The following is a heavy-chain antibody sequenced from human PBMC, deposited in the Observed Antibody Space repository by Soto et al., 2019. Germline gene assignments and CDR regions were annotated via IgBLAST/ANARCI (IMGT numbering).Heavy chain of an antibody. CDR1: GGSISSSSYY. CDR2: IYYSGSI. J-gene: IGHJ5*02. Sequence: QLQLQESGPGLVKPSETLSLTCSVSGGSISSSSYYWGWIRQPPGKGLEWIGSIYYSGSIYYNPSLKSRVTISVDTSKNQFSLKLSSVTAAETAVYYCARQSSGWYNWFDPWGQGTLVTVCS. V-gene: IGHV4-39*01. D-gene: IGHD6-19*01. CDR3: ARQSSGWYNWFDP.